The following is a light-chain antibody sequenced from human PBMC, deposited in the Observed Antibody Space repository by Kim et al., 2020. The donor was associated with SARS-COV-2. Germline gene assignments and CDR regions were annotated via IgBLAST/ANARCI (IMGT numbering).Light chain of an antibody. CDR1: SLRSYF. CDR3: NSRDNSGNLYV. V-gene: IGLV3-19*01. Sequence: SSELTQDPAVSVALGQTVRITCQGDSLRSYFATWYQQKPRQAPVVLIYGKNNRPSGIPDRFSGSSSGNTASLTITGAQAEDEADYYCNSRDNSGNLYVFGTGTKVTVL. CDR2: GKN. J-gene: IGLJ1*01.